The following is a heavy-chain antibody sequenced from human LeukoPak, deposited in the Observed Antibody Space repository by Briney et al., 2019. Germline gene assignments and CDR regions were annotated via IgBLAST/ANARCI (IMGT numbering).Heavy chain of an antibody. CDR3: ARQVYSNVIDY. D-gene: IGHD4-11*01. Sequence: SETLSLTCTVSGGSISSYYWSWIRQPPGKGLEWIGYIYYSGSTNYNPSLKNRVTISVDTSKNQFSLKLSSVTAADTAVYYCARQVYSNVIDYWGQGTLVTVSS. CDR2: IYYSGST. J-gene: IGHJ4*02. V-gene: IGHV4-59*01. CDR1: GGSISSYY.